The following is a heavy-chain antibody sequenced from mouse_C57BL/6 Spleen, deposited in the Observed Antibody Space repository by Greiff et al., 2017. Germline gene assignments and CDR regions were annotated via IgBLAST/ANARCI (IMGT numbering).Heavy chain of an antibody. D-gene: IGHD2-1*01. Sequence: VQLLQSGPGLVAPSQSLSITCPVSGFSLTSYGVSWVRQPPGKGLEWLGVIWGDGSTNYHSALTSRLSISKDNSKIQIFLKLNRLQTDDTATYYCTNDYGNYWGRGTTRTVSS. CDR3: TNDYGNY. CDR1: GFSLTSYG. V-gene: IGHV2-3*01. CDR2: IWGDGST. J-gene: IGHJ2*01.